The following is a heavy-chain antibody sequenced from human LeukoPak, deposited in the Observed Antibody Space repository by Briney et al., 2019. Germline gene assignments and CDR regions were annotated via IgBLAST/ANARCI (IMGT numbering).Heavy chain of an antibody. CDR3: ARDLHDYVAMDV. CDR1: GFPFSSYA. Sequence: PGGSLRLSCEASGFPFSSYAMTWVRQAPGKGLEWLSSIGSDGKTHYSKSVKGRFVISRDNFGGMVFLQLNSLRVEDTALYYCARDLHDYVAMDVWGQGTTVTVSS. D-gene: IGHD4/OR15-4a*01. CDR2: IGSDGKT. J-gene: IGHJ6*02. V-gene: IGHV3-23*01.